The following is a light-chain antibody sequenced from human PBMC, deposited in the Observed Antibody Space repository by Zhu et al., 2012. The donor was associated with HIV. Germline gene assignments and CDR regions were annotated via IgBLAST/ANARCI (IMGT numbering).Light chain of an antibody. CDR1: QDISDY. J-gene: IGKJ1*01. V-gene: IGKV1-27*01. CDR2: AAS. Sequence: DIQMTQSPSSLSASVGDRVTITCRARQDISDYLAWYQHKPGQFPKLLIYAASTLQSGVPSRFSGSGSGTDFTLTISSLQPEDVATYYCQKYNSAPXTFGQGTKVEIK. CDR3: QKYNSAPXT.